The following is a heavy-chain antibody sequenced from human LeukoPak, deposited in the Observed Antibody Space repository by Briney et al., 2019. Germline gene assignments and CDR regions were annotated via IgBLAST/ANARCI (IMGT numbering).Heavy chain of an antibody. CDR3: AKGGVSGSPPDY. J-gene: IGHJ4*02. CDR1: GFTFSNYA. CDR2: ISGSGGRT. D-gene: IGHD3-22*01. Sequence: GGSLRLSCAASGFTFSNYAIICVRQAPGKGLEWVSAISGSGGRTYYADSVKGQFTISRDNSKNTLYLHMNSLRAEDTAVNYCAKGGVSGSPPDYWGQGTLVTVSS. V-gene: IGHV3-23*01.